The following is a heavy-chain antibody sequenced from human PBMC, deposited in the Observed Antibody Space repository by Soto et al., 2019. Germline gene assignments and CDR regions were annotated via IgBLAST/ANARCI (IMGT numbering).Heavy chain of an antibody. J-gene: IGHJ4*02. Sequence: QVQLVQSGAEVKKPGSSVKVSCTASGGSLRNSVISWVRQAPAKRLEWMGGVIPILGTANYAQKFQGRVTTTADEATSTAYMDLSSLSPDDTAVYYCARLGHPGHWGPGTLVIVSS. CDR1: GGSLRNSV. CDR2: VIPILGTA. V-gene: IGHV1-69*01. CDR3: ARLGHPGH.